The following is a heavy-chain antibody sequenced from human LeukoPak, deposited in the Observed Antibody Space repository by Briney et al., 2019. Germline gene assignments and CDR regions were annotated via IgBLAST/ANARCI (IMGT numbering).Heavy chain of an antibody. CDR3: ARRKTGYSNYYYYGMDV. D-gene: IGHD4-11*01. CDR1: GFTFSSYW. J-gene: IGHJ6*02. Sequence: GGSLRLSCAASGFTFSSYWMSWVSQAPGKGLEWMANIKQDGSEKYYVDSVKGRFTISRDNAENSLYLQMNSLRAEDTAVYYCARRKTGYSNYYYYGMDVWGQGTTVTVSS. V-gene: IGHV3-7*01. CDR2: IKQDGSEK.